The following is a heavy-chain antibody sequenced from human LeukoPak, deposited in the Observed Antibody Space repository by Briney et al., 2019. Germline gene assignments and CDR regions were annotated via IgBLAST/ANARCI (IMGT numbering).Heavy chain of an antibody. Sequence: SVKVSCKASGGTFSSYAISWVRQAPGQGLEWMGGIIPIFGTANYAQKFQGRVTVTADKSTSTAYMELSSLRSEDTAVYYCARGGCSGAGNCCLFDYWGQGTLLTVSS. CDR2: IIPIFGTA. V-gene: IGHV1-69*06. D-gene: IGHD5-12*01. CDR3: ARGGCSGAGNCCLFDY. CDR1: GGTFSSYA. J-gene: IGHJ4*02.